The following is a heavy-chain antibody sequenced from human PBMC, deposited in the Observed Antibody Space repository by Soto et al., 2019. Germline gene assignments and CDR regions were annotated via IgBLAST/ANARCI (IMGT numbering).Heavy chain of an antibody. CDR1: GGSISTSNW. D-gene: IGHD3-10*01. Sequence: TSETLSLTCAVSGGSISTSNWWSWVRQPPGKGLEWIGEVYHSGSTYYNPSLKSRVTMYIDTYKNQFSLKLTSVTAADTAVYYCARLGYYGSGAMGNDSWGQRTLVTVSS. CDR2: VYHSGST. CDR3: ARLGYYGSGAMGNDS. J-gene: IGHJ5*01. V-gene: IGHV4-4*02.